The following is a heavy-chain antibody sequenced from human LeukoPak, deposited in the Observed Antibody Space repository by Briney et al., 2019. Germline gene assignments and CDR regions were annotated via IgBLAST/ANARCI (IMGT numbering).Heavy chain of an antibody. CDR3: ARVYSNYAGYYYYMDV. Sequence: ASVKVSCKASGYTFTGYYMHWVRQAPGQGLEWMGWINPNSGGTNYAQKFQGWVTMTRDTSISTAYMELSRLRSDDTAVYYCARVYSNYAGYYYYMDVWGKGTTVTVSS. J-gene: IGHJ6*03. CDR2: INPNSGGT. CDR1: GYTFTGYY. V-gene: IGHV1-2*04. D-gene: IGHD4-11*01.